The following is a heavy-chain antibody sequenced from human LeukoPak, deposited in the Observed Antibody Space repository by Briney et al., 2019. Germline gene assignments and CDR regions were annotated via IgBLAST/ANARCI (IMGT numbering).Heavy chain of an antibody. V-gene: IGHV1-69*01. CDR2: IIPIFGTA. CDR1: GGTFSSYA. D-gene: IGHD4-17*01. CDR3: ARDSNRLLYGDYKPLDY. J-gene: IGHJ4*02. Sequence: GSSVKVSCKASGGTFSSYAISWVRQAPGQGLEWMGGIIPIFGTANYAQKLQDRVTITADESTSTAYMELSSLRSEDTAVYYCARDSNRLLYGDYKPLDYWGQGTLVTVSS.